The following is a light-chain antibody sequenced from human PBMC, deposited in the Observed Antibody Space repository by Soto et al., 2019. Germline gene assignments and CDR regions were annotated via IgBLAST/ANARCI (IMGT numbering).Light chain of an antibody. CDR1: SSDVGPYNY. Sequence: QSVLTQPASVSGSPGQSIAISCTGTSSDVGPYNYVSWYQQHPDKVPKLIIYDVTNRPSGVSDRFSGSKSGNTASLTISGLQADDEADYYCSSFTTSSTYVFGTGTKVTVL. CDR2: DVT. V-gene: IGLV2-14*01. J-gene: IGLJ1*01. CDR3: SSFTTSSTYV.